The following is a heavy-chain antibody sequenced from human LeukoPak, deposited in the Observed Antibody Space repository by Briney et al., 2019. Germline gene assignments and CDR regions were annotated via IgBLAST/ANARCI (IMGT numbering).Heavy chain of an antibody. CDR3: ARERNYGDYYYYYYYMDV. J-gene: IGHJ6*03. CDR1: GGSISSSSYY. D-gene: IGHD4-17*01. CDR2: IYYSGST. V-gene: IGHV4-39*07. Sequence: SETLSLTCTVSGGSISSSSYYWGWIRLPPGKGLEWIGSIYYSGSTYYNPSLKSRVTISVDTSKNQFSLRLSSVTAADTAVYYCARERNYGDYYYYYYYMDVWGKGTTVTVSS.